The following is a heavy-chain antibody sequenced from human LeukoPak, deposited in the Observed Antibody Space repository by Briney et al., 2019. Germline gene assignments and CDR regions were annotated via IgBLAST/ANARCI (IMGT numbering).Heavy chain of an antibody. CDR1: GFTISSYW. CDR3: ASAGTSYGDQFFDY. D-gene: IGHD4-17*01. V-gene: IGHV3-7*01. Sequence: GGSLRLSCAASGFTISSYWMSWVRQAPGKGLEWVANIKQDGSEKYYVDSVKGRFTISRDNVKNSLYLQMNSLRAEDTAVYYCASAGTSYGDQFFDYWGQGTLVTVST. CDR2: IKQDGSEK. J-gene: IGHJ4*02.